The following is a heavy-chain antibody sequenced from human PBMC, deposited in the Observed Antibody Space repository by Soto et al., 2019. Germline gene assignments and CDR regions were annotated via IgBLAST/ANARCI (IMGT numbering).Heavy chain of an antibody. V-gene: IGHV3-7*01. CDR1: GFTLNNLW. CDR3: ARDGESLLWFGESFDY. Sequence: GGSLRLSCAPSGFTLNNLWMSWVRQAPGKGLEWVANIKPDGSENSYVDSVKGRFTISRDNAKNSLYLQMNNLRAEDTAVYYCARDGESLLWFGESFDYWGQGTLVTVPS. CDR2: IKPDGSEN. D-gene: IGHD3-10*01. J-gene: IGHJ4*02.